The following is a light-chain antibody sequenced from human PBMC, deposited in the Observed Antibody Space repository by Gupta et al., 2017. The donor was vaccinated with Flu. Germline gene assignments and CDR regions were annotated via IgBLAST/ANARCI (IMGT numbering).Light chain of an antibody. J-gene: IGKJ1*01. CDR3: QHRSYSSGA. V-gene: IGKV3-11*01. CDR2: DAS. Sequence: PATLSLSPGERATLSCRASQSVSRYLAWYQQRPGQAPKLLIYDASNRATGVPARFSGSGSGTEFTLTISSLEPEDFAVYYCQHRSYSSGAFGRGTTVEIK. CDR1: QSVSRY.